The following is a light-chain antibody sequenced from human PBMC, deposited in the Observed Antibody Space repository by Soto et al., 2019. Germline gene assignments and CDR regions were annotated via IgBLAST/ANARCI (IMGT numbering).Light chain of an antibody. CDR2: KAS. CDR1: QSISSW. V-gene: IGKV1-5*03. J-gene: IGKJ1*01. Sequence: DIQMTQSPSTLSPSVGDRVTITCRASQSISSWLAWYQQKPGKAPKLLIYKASSLESGVPSRFSGSGSGTEFTLTISSLQHDDFATYYCQQYNSYWTFGQGTKVEIK. CDR3: QQYNSYWT.